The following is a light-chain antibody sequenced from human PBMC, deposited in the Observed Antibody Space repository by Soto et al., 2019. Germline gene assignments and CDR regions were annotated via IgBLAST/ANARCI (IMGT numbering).Light chain of an antibody. Sequence: SYELTQPPSVSVAPGKTARITCGGNNIGSKSVHWYQQKPGQAPVLVIYSDSDRPSGIPERFSGSNSGNTATLTIGWVEAGDEADYYCQVWDSSSDHPVFGGGTKVTVL. CDR3: QVWDSSSDHPV. CDR1: NIGSKS. CDR2: SDS. J-gene: IGLJ2*01. V-gene: IGLV3-21*04.